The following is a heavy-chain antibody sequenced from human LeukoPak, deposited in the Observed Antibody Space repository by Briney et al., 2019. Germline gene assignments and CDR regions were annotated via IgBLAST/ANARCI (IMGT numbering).Heavy chain of an antibody. CDR3: ATTPIIAVAGPFFDY. J-gene: IGHJ4*02. CDR1: GGSISSYY. D-gene: IGHD6-19*01. Sequence: SETLSLTCTVSGGSISSYYWSWIRQPAGKGLEWIGRIYTSGSTNYNPSLKSRVTISVDTSKNQFSLKLSSVTAADTAVYYCATTPIIAVAGPFFDYWGQGTLVTVSS. V-gene: IGHV4-4*07. CDR2: IYTSGST.